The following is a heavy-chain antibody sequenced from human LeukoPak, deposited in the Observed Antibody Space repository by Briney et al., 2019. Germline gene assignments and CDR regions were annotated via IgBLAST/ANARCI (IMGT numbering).Heavy chain of an antibody. CDR2: ISTSETK. V-gene: IGHV3-11*01. D-gene: IGHD1-26*01. CDR3: ARWDRYID. CDR1: GFTFSDYY. J-gene: IGHJ4*02. Sequence: GGSLRLSCVASGFTFSDYYMSWIRQAPGKGLESVAYISTSETKYYADSVKGRFTVSRDNVKSSLYLQMNSLRVEDTAVYYCARWDRYIDWGQGTLVIVSS.